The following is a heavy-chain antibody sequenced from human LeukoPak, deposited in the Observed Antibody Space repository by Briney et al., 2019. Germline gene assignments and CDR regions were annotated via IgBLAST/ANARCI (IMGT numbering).Heavy chain of an antibody. CDR1: GGSISIHY. CDR3: ARERGYSAVFDY. CDR2: IYYSGST. V-gene: IGHV4-59*11. Sequence: SETLSLTCTVSGGSISIHYWSWIRQPPGKGLEWIEYIYYSGSTNFNPSPKSRVTISVDTPKNQFSLKLSSVTAADTAVYYCARERGYSAVFDYWGQGTLVTVSS. D-gene: IGHD5-24*01. J-gene: IGHJ4*02.